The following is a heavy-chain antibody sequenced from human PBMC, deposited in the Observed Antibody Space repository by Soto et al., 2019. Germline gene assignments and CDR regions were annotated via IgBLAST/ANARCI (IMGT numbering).Heavy chain of an antibody. CDR3: ARDLTIAARRYYYGMDV. J-gene: IGHJ6*02. Sequence: EVQLVESGGGLVQPGGSLRLSCAASGCTFSSYSMNWVRQAPRKGLEWVSYISSSSSTIYYADSVKGRFTISRDNAKNSLYLQMNSLRDEDTAVYYCARDLTIAARRYYYGMDVWGQGTTVTVSS. V-gene: IGHV3-48*02. CDR2: ISSSSSTI. D-gene: IGHD6-6*01. CDR1: GCTFSSYS.